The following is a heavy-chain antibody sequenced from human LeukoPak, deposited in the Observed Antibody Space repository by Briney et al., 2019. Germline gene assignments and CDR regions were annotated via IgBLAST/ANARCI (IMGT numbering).Heavy chain of an antibody. D-gene: IGHD3-9*01. CDR3: ARTSPATPLLRYFDWSSSPMDV. J-gene: IGHJ6*02. Sequence: PSETLSLTCTVSGGSISSYYWSWIRQPPGKGLEWIGYIYYSGSTNYNPPLKSRVTISVDTSKNQFSLKLSSVTAADTAVYYCARTSPATPLLRYFDWSSSPMDVWGQGTTVTVSS. CDR1: GGSISSYY. V-gene: IGHV4-59*01. CDR2: IYYSGST.